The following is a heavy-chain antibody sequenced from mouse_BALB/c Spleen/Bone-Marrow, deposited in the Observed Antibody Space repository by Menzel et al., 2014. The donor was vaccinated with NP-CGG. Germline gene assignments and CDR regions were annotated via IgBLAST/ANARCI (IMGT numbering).Heavy chain of an antibody. Sequence: LKQSGSELVRPGASVKLSCKASGYTFTSYWMHWVKQRPGQGLEWIGNIYPGSGSTNYDEKFKSKATLTVDTSSSTAYMQLSILTAEDSAVYYCTRGGRPPFDYWGQGTTLTVSS. D-gene: IGHD2-12*01. CDR3: TRGGRPPFDY. J-gene: IGHJ2*01. V-gene: IGHV1S22*01. CDR2: IYPGSGST. CDR1: GYTFTSYW.